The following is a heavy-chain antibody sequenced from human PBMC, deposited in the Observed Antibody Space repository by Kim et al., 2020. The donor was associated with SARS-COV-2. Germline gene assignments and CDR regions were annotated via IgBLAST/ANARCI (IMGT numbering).Heavy chain of an antibody. V-gene: IGHV1-3*01. CDR3: TRDALRAGYGFDV. D-gene: IGHD2-8*01. J-gene: IGHJ6*02. CDR1: GYTFTDYG. CDR2: VNPENNNT. Sequence: ASVKVSCKASGYTFTDYGLHWVRQAPGQRLEWMGWVNPENNNTKYSQKFQGRVTMTWDTSASTGFMELIGLKSEDTALYFCTRDALRAGYGFDVWGQGTTVTVSS.